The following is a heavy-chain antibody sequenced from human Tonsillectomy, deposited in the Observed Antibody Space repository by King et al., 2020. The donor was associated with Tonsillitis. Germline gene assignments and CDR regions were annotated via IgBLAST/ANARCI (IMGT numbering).Heavy chain of an antibody. Sequence: QLVQSGAEMKKPGASVKVSCKASGYTSTTYSITWVRQAPGQGLEWLGWINAYNGITIYAQKLQGRLTMTTDTSTSTAYMELRSLRSDDTAVYYCALDILTGFYDYWGQGTLVTVSS. D-gene: IGHD3-9*01. CDR2: INAYNGIT. J-gene: IGHJ4*02. CDR1: GYTSTTYS. V-gene: IGHV1-18*01. CDR3: ALDILTGFYDY.